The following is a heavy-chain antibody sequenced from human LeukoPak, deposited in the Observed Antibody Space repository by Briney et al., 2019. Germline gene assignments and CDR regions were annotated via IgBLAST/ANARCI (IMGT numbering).Heavy chain of an antibody. CDR2: ISGGADST. D-gene: IGHD4-23*01. CDR1: SLTFSRYA. J-gene: IGHJ4*02. V-gene: IGHV3-23*01. CDR3: ANRMGSLVTSPFDY. Sequence: GGSLRLSRGACSLTFSRYAMRWVRQAPGKGLEWVASISGGADSTFYADSVTGRFTISRDNSRSTLFLQLHSLTAKATAVYYCANRMGSLVTSPFDYWGQGTLVTVSS.